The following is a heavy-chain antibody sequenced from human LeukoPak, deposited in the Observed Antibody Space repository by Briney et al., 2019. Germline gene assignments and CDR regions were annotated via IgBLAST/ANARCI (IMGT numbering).Heavy chain of an antibody. Sequence: PGGSLRLSCAASGFTVSSNYMSWVRQAPGKGLEWVSVIYSGGSTYYADSVKGRFTISRDNSKNTLYLQMNSLRAEDTAVYYCARVGELRMRAFDIWGQGTMVTVSS. V-gene: IGHV3-53*01. CDR1: GFTVSSNY. CDR2: IYSGGST. CDR3: ARVGELRMRAFDI. J-gene: IGHJ3*02. D-gene: IGHD1-26*01.